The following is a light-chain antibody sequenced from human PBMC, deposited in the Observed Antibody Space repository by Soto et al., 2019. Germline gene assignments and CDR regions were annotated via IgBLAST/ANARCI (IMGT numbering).Light chain of an antibody. J-gene: IGKJ1*01. CDR1: QSVSTW. V-gene: IGKV1-5*01. CDR2: DAS. CDR3: KNYTSYSWT. Sequence: DIQMTQFPSTLSASVGDRVTITCRASQSVSTWLAWYQQKPGNAPTLLIYDASSLESGVPSRFGGSGSGTAFTLTISRMSSSDFATYYCKNYTSYSWTFAPGT.